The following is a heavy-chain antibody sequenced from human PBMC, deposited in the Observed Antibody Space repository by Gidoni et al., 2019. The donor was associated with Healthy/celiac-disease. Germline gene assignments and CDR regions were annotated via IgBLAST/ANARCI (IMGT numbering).Heavy chain of an antibody. V-gene: IGHV3-48*02. CDR2: ISSSSSTI. CDR3: ARVVYDILTALRPPLYYYYGMDV. CDR1: GFTFSSYS. Sequence: EVQLVESGGGLVQPGGSLRLSCAASGFTFSSYSMNWVRQAPGKGMEWVSYISSSSSTIYYADSVKGRFTISRDNAKNSLYLQMNSLRDEDTAVYYCARVVYDILTALRPPLYYYYGMDVWGQGTTVTVSS. D-gene: IGHD3-9*01. J-gene: IGHJ6*02.